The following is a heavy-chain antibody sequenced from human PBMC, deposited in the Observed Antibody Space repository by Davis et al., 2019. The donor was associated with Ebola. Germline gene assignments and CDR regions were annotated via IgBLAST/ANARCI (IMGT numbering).Heavy chain of an antibody. Sequence: ASVKVSCKASGYTFTSYAIHWVRQAPGQRLEWLGWINAGNGNRKYSQKYQARVTITRDTSASTVYMELSSLRSEDTAVYYCARDEFDYWGQGTLVTVSS. V-gene: IGHV1-3*01. J-gene: IGHJ4*02. CDR3: ARDEFDY. CDR2: INAGNGNR. CDR1: GYTFTSYA.